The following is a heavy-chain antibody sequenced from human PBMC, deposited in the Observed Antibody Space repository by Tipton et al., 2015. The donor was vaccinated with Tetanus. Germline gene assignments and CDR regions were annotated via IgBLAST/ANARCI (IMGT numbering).Heavy chain of an antibody. V-gene: IGHV3-53*01. CDR2: IYSGGTT. Sequence: QLVQSGGGLIQTGGSLRLSCAASGFTVSSNFMTWVRQAPGEGLEWVSIIYSGGTTYYADSVKGRFTISRDNSRNTLYLQMSSLRAEDTAVYYCARFLTVGATFDYWGHGTLVTVSS. D-gene: IGHD1-26*01. J-gene: IGHJ4*01. CDR1: GFTVSSNF. CDR3: ARFLTVGATFDY.